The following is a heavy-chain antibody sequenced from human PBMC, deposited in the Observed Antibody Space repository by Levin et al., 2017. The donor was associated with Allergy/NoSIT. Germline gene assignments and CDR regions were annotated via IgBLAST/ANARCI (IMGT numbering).Heavy chain of an antibody. Sequence: PSETLSLTCTVSGGSISSYYWSWIRQPPGKGLEWIGYIYYSGSTNYNPSLKSRVTISVDTSKNQFSLKLSSVTAADTAVYYCARGHSLSRGIDYWGQGTLVTVSS. J-gene: IGHJ4*02. D-gene: IGHD3-16*01. V-gene: IGHV4-59*01. CDR2: IYYSGST. CDR1: GGSISSYY. CDR3: ARGHSLSRGIDY.